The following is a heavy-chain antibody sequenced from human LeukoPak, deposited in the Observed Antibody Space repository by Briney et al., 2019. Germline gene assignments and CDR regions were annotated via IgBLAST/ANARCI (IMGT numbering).Heavy chain of an antibody. D-gene: IGHD3-16*02. CDR2: ISWDSGDI. J-gene: IGHJ4*02. V-gene: IGHV3-9*01. CDR1: GFTFDDFA. CDR3: AKLNYVWGSYRYTGGDY. Sequence: GRSLRLSCAASGFTFDDFAMHWVRQAPGRGLEWVSGISWDSGDIAYADSVKGRFTISRDNAKNSLYLQMNSLRAEDTALYYCAKLNYVWGSYRYTGGDYWGQGTLVTVSS.